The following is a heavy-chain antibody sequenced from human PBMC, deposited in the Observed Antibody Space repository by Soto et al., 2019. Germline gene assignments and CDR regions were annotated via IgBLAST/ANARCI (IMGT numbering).Heavy chain of an antibody. V-gene: IGHV3-33*01. J-gene: IGHJ3*02. D-gene: IGHD1-26*01. CDR2: IWYDGSNK. CDR3: ARERPRVSIVGAMDAFDI. Sequence: HPGGSLRLSCAASGFTFSSYGMHWVRQAPGKGLEWAAVIWYDGSNKYYADSVKGRFTISRDNSKNTLYLQMNSLRAEDTAVYYCARERPRVSIVGAMDAFDIWGQGTMVTVSS. CDR1: GFTFSSYG.